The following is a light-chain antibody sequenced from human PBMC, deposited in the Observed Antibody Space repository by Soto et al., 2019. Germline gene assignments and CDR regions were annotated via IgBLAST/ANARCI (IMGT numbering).Light chain of an antibody. CDR2: AAS. Sequence: DIQMKQYPYSMSSSVGSRSPSTCWVIQGISTYLNWYQQKPGKDPKLLIYAASSLQSGVPSRFSGSGSETDFTLTISSLQPEDFATYSCQQNNSTTWTFGQGTELDIK. J-gene: IGKJ1*01. CDR1: QGISTY. V-gene: IGKV1-39*01. CDR3: QQNNSTTWT.